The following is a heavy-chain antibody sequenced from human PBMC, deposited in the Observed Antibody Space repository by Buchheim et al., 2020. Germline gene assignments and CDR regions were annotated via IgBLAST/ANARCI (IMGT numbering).Heavy chain of an antibody. D-gene: IGHD3-9*01. J-gene: IGHJ4*02. V-gene: IGHV3-48*03. CDR1: GFKFISYE. CDR2: IDSSGTAV. Sequence: EVKLVESGGGLVQPGGSLRLSCAASGFKFISYEMNWVRQAPGKGLEWLSYIDSSGTAVYYADSVRGRFTISRDNTESSLYLQMSSLRADDTAVYYCARERYLSPDFDFWGQRAL. CDR3: ARERYLSPDFDF.